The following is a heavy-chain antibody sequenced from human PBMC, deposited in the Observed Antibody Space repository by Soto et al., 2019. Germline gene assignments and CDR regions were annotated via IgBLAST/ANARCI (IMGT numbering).Heavy chain of an antibody. CDR1: GFTFSSYA. V-gene: IGHV3-23*01. CDR2: ISGSGGST. J-gene: IGHJ6*02. CDR3: AKDRPDSSSWFYYYYGMDV. Sequence: EVQLLESGGGLVQPGGSLRLSCAASGFTFSSYAMSWVRQAPGKGLEWVSAISGSGGSTYYADSVKGRFTISRDNSKNTLYLQMSSLRAEDTAVYYCAKDRPDSSSWFYYYYGMDVWGQGTTVTVSS. D-gene: IGHD6-13*01.